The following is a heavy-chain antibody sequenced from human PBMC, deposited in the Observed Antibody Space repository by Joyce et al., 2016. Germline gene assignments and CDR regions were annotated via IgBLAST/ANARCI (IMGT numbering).Heavy chain of an antibody. CDR2: IIPIYNLT. V-gene: IGHV1-69*12. CDR1: GDTFSNYP. CDR3: ARADGDYEGYSEL. Sequence: QVQLVQSGAEVKKPASSVRVSCKASGDTFSNYPFAWVRRAPGQGLEWIGGIIPIYNLTDYTPHFQGRLTITADESTSTVYMDVSSLTSDDTALYFCARADGDYEGYSELWGQGTQVTVPS. D-gene: IGHD4-17*01. J-gene: IGHJ4*02.